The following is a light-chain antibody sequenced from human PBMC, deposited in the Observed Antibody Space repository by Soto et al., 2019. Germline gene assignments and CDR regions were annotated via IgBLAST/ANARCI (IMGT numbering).Light chain of an antibody. V-gene: IGKV3-20*01. J-gene: IGKJ1*01. CDR2: GAS. CDR3: QQYGNSLPWT. CDR1: QSVSNNY. Sequence: EIVLTQSPGTLSLSPGERATLSCRASQSVSNNYLGWYQQKPGQAPRLLVYGASRRATGIPDRFSDSGSGIDFTLTISGLEAEDFAVYYCQQYGNSLPWTFGQGTKVEIK.